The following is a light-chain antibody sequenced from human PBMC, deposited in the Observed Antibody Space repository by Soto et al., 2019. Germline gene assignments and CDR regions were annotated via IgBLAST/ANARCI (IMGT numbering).Light chain of an antibody. J-gene: IGKJ3*01. CDR3: QQRSLWLFT. Sequence: EIVLTQSPATLSLSPGERATLSCRASQSVSSYLAWYQQKPGQAPRLLIYDASNRATGIPARFSGSGSGTDFTLTISSLQLPDIALLYYQQRSLWLFTFGPGTNVDIK. CDR1: QSVSSY. V-gene: IGKV3-11*01. CDR2: DAS.